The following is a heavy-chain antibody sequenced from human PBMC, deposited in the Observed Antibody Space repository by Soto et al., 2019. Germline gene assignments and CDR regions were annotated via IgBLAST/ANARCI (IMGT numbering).Heavy chain of an antibody. CDR1: GGSISSYY. Sequence: PSETLSLTCTVSGGSISSYYWSWIRPPPGKGLEWIGYIYYSGSTNYNPSLKSRVTISVDTSKDQFSLKLSSVTAADTAVYYCARGDRYYDILTGYYTHILGPDVWGKGTTVTVSS. D-gene: IGHD3-9*01. V-gene: IGHV4-59*01. CDR3: ARGDRYYDILTGYYTHILGPDV. J-gene: IGHJ6*04. CDR2: IYYSGST.